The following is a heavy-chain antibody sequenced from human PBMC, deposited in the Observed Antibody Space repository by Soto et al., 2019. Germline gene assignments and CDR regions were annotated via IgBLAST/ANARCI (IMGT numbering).Heavy chain of an antibody. J-gene: IGHJ4*02. CDR2: ISSKSSGGTT. CDR3: SRDSDDSDTSMVPSLGY. CDR1: GFTFGDYA. Sequence: EVQLVESGGGLVQPGRSLRLSCTVSGFTFGDYAMSWFRQAPGKGLEWVGVISSKSSGGTTEYAASVKGRFTISRHASRSPAYLQMNSQKTEDTAVYYCSRDSDDSDTSMVPSLGYWGQGTLVTVSS. D-gene: IGHD5-18*01. V-gene: IGHV3-49*03.